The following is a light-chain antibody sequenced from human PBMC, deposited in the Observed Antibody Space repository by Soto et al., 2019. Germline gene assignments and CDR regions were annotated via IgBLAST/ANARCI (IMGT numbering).Light chain of an antibody. Sequence: EIVLTQSPATLSLSPVERATLSCMASQSVGTYLGWYQQKPGQAPRLLIYDASSRATGIPDRFSGSGSGTDFTLTISRLEPEDFAIYYCQQCGESPNTFGQGTKVDIK. CDR1: QSVGTY. CDR3: QQCGESPNT. CDR2: DAS. V-gene: IGKV3-11*01. J-gene: IGKJ1*01.